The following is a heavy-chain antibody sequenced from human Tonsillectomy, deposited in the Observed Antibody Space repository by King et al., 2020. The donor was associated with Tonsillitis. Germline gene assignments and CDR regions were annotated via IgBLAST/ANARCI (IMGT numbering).Heavy chain of an antibody. CDR2: IFSNDEK. Sequence: VTLKESGPVLVKPTETLTLTCTVSGFSFSNARMGVSWIRQPPGKALEWLAHIFSNDEKSYSTSLQSRLTISEDTSKSQVVLTMANMDPVDTATYYCARIQREHAMLTFGGVFDYWGQGNLVTVSS. V-gene: IGHV2-26*01. CDR3: ARIQREHAMLTFGGVFDY. J-gene: IGHJ4*02. CDR1: GFSFSNARMG. D-gene: IGHD3-16*01.